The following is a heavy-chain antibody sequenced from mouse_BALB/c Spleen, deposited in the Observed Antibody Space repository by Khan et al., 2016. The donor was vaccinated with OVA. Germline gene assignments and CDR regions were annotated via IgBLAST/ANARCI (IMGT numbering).Heavy chain of an antibody. CDR1: GFTFSSFG. J-gene: IGHJ2*01. CDR2: INSGSTTI. V-gene: IGHV5-17*02. Sequence: EVELVESGGGLVQPGGSRKLSCAASGFTFSSFGMHWLRQAPEKGLEWVAYINSGSTTIYYADPVKGRFTISRDNPKNTLFLQMTSLRSEDTAMYYCARGNWAYWGQGTTLTVSS. CDR3: ARGNWAY. D-gene: IGHD4-1*01.